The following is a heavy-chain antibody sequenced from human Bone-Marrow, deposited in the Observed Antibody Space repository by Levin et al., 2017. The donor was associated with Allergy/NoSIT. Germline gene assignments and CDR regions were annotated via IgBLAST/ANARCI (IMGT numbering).Heavy chain of an antibody. CDR3: ARVLRTSSPDY. V-gene: IGHV1-2*02. Sequence: ASVKVSCKASGYTFTDYYLHWVRQAPGQGLEWMGWINLNSGATDSAPKFQGRVTMTRDPSISTAFMDLSRLRSDDTAVYYCARVLRTSSPDYWGQGTLVTVSS. J-gene: IGHJ4*02. D-gene: IGHD3/OR15-3a*01. CDR2: INLNSGAT. CDR1: GYTFTDYY.